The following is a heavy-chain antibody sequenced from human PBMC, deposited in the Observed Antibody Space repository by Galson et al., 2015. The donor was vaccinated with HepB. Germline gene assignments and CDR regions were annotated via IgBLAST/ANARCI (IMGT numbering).Heavy chain of an antibody. V-gene: IGHV3-49*03. Sequence: SLRLSCAASGFAFGDYAMSWFRQAPGKGLEWVGFIRSKAYGGTTEYAASVKGRFTISRDDSKSIAYLQMNSLKTEDTAVYYCTRDLPLAHYDFWSGYLYRTQRGYYYGMDVRGQGTTVTVSS. CDR3: TRDLPLAHYDFWSGYLYRTQRGYYYGMDV. J-gene: IGHJ6*02. D-gene: IGHD3-3*01. CDR2: IRSKAYGGTT. CDR1: GFAFGDYA.